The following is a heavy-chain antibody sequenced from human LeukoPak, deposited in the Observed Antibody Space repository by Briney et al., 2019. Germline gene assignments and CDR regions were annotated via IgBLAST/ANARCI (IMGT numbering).Heavy chain of an antibody. D-gene: IGHD3-10*01. V-gene: IGHV4-34*01. Sequence: SETLSLTCAVYGGSFSGYYWSWIRQPPGKGLEWIGEINHSGSTNYNPSLKSRVTISVDTSKNQFSLKLSSVTAADTAVYYCERGPKVNYGSGSYYKNWGQGTLVTVSS. J-gene: IGHJ1*01. CDR1: GGSFSGYY. CDR3: ERGPKVNYGSGSYYKN. CDR2: INHSGST.